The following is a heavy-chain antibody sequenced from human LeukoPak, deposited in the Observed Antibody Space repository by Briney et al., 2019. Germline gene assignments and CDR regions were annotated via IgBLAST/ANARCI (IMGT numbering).Heavy chain of an antibody. Sequence: GSLRLSCVASGFTFSSYNMHWVRQAPGKGLEWVAVISKDKSFEYYGDSVKGRFTISRDNPRNTLYLEMNSLRAEDTAVYYCARESPRTFGWRKYYGMDVWGQGTTVTVSS. J-gene: IGHJ6*02. D-gene: IGHD2/OR15-2a*01. V-gene: IGHV3-30*03. CDR2: ISKDKSFE. CDR3: ARESPRTFGWRKYYGMDV. CDR1: GFTFSSYN.